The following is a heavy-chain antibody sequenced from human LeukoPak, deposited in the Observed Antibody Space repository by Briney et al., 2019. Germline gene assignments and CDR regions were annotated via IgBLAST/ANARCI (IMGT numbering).Heavy chain of an antibody. V-gene: IGHV3-30-3*01. D-gene: IGHD6-13*01. J-gene: IGHJ5*02. CDR2: ISNDGSNK. CDR3: ARDEGSSSWSNWFDP. Sequence: GGSLRLSCAASGFTFSSYAMHWVRQAPGKGLEWVAVISNDGSNKYYADSVKGRFTISRDNSKNTLYLQMNSLRAEDTAVYYCARDEGSSSWSNWFDPWGQGTLVTVSS. CDR1: GFTFSSYA.